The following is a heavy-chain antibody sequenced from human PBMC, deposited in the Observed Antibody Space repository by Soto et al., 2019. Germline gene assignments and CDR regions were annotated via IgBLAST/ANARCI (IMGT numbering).Heavy chain of an antibody. CDR2: ITPGNGNT. D-gene: IGHD6-19*01. V-gene: IGHV1-3*01. CDR3: ARGHSGWYYLGDN. CDR1: GYTVTDYA. Sequence: QVHLVQSGAEVKKPGASVKISCRASGYTVTDYAIFWVRQAPRQSLEWMGWITPGNGNTRYSQRFQGRVTITRDTSASTAYMELGSLRSEDTAVYYCARGHSGWYYLGDNWGQGTLVTVSS. J-gene: IGHJ4*02.